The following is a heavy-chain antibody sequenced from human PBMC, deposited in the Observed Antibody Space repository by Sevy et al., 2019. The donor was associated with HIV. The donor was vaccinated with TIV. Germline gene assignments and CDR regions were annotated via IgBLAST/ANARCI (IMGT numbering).Heavy chain of an antibody. CDR2: ISYSGST. V-gene: IGHV4-59*01. CDR3: ARSRVITGTFDY. J-gene: IGHJ4*02. CDR1: GGSISGYY. D-gene: IGHD1-20*01. Sequence: SETLSLTCTVSGGSISGYYWSWIRQPPGKGLEWIGYISYSGSTNYNPSLKSRVTISVDTSKNEFSLKLSSVTAADTAVYYCARSRVITGTFDYWGQGTLVTASS.